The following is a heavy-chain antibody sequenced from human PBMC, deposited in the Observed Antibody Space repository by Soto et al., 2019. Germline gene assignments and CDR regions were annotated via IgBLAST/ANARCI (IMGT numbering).Heavy chain of an antibody. CDR3: VKPPGYYSESTSYYSV. D-gene: IGHD3-22*01. CDR2: ISSSGGST. Sequence: PGGSLRFSCAASGFPFNIYGVHWVRQAPGQGLQYFSAISSSGGSTYYAASVQCRFTISRDNSKNTLYLQMSRRRAEEAAVDYGVKPPGYYSESTSYYSVWGRGPVVTVS. V-gene: IGHV3-64D*06. J-gene: IGHJ4*02. CDR1: GFPFNIYG.